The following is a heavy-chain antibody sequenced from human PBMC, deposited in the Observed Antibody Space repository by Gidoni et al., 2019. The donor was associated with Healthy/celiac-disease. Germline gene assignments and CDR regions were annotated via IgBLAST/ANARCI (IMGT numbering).Heavy chain of an antibody. CDR1: GFTFSNAW. V-gene: IGHV3-15*01. CDR2: IKSKTDGGTT. Sequence: EVQLVESGGGLVKPGGSLRLSCAASGFTFSNAWMSWVRQAPGKGLEWVGRIKSKTDGGTTDYAAPVKGRFTISRDDSKNTLYLQMNSLKTEDTAVYYCTTGDGYNLGLDYWGQGTLVTVSS. J-gene: IGHJ4*02. D-gene: IGHD5-12*01. CDR3: TTGDGYNLGLDY.